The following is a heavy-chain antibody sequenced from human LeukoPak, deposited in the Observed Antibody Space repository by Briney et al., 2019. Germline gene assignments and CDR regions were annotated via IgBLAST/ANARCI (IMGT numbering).Heavy chain of an antibody. Sequence: TGGSLRLSCAASGFIVSENYMSWVRQAPGKGLEWVASINEDGSRELYVDSAKGRFSISRDNANNALSLQMNSLRVEDTAVYYCARDPPRRSDFWGQGTLVTVSS. CDR3: ARDPPRRSDF. V-gene: IGHV3-7*01. CDR1: GFIVSENY. CDR2: INEDGSRE. J-gene: IGHJ4*02.